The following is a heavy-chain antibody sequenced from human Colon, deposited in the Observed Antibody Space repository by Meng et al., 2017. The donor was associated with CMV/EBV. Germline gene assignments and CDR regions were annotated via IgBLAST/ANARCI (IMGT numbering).Heavy chain of an antibody. CDR2: MNQDGSEK. V-gene: IGHV3-7*01. Sequence: GGSLRLSCAASGLTFGRNWMTWVRQAPGKGLEWVGNMNQDGSEKNYVDSVKGRFTSSRDNRKNSVYLQLNSLRAEDTAVYYCARENVDTAMFNDYWGQGTLVTVSS. CDR3: ARENVDTAMFNDY. J-gene: IGHJ4*02. CDR1: GLTFGRNW. D-gene: IGHD5-18*01.